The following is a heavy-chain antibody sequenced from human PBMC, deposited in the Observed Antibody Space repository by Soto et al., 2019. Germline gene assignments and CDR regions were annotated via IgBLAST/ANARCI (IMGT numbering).Heavy chain of an antibody. J-gene: IGHJ6*02. V-gene: IGHV1-46*01. CDR2: INPSGGST. CDR3: ARDVEYVMYYYYGMDV. D-gene: IGHD2-15*01. Sequence: QVQLVQSGAEVKKPGASVKVSCKASGYTFTSYYMHWVRQAPGQGLEWMGIINPSGGSTSYAQKSQGRVTMTRDTSTSTVYMELSSLRSEDTAVYYCARDVEYVMYYYYGMDVWGQGTTVTVSS. CDR1: GYTFTSYY.